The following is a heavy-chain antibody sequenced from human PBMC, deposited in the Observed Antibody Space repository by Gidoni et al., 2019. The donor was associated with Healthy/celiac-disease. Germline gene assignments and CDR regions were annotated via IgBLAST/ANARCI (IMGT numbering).Heavy chain of an antibody. J-gene: IGHJ2*01. V-gene: IGHV4-39*01. CDR3: ASIDSSDWYFDL. CDR1: AGSISSSSYY. D-gene: IGHD2-21*01. CDR2: IYYSGST. Sequence: QLQLQESGPGLVKPSETLSLPCTVSAGSISSSSYYWGWIRQPPGKGLEWIGSIYYSGSTYYNPSLKSRVTISVDTSKNQFSLKLSSVTAADTAVYYCASIDSSDWYFDLWGRGTLVTVSS.